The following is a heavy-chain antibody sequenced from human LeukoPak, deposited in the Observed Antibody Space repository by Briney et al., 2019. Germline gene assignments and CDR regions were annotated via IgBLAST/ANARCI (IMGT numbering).Heavy chain of an antibody. V-gene: IGHV3-48*04. D-gene: IGHD3-3*01. Sequence: GGSLRLSFAASGFTFSSYNMNWVRQAPGKGLEWVSYISSSSSIRHYADPVKGRFTISRDNAKNTLYLQMNSLRAEDTAVYYCAREHYDFWSGYSKSNDYWGQGTLVTVSS. J-gene: IGHJ4*02. CDR2: ISSSSSIR. CDR1: GFTFSSYN. CDR3: AREHYDFWSGYSKSNDY.